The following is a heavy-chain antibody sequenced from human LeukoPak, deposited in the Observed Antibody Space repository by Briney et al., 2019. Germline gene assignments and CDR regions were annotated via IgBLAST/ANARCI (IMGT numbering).Heavy chain of an antibody. V-gene: IGHV1-2*02. CDR1: GYTFTGYY. J-gene: IGHJ3*02. D-gene: IGHD6-13*01. CDR3: ARDGAAAGRGAFDI. CDR2: INPNSGGT. Sequence: ASVKVSCKASGYTFTGYYMHWVRQAPGQGLEWMGWINPNSGGTNYAQKLQGRVTMTTDTSTSTAYMELRSLRSDDTAVYYCARDGAAAGRGAFDIWGQGTMVTVSS.